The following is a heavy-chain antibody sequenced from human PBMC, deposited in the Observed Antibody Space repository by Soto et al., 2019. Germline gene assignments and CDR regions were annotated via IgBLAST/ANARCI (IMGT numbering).Heavy chain of an antibody. CDR1: GFAFRRYA. Sequence: GSLRLSCAASGFAFRRYAMNWVRQAPGKGLEWVSSISDGSTYIYYAESVKGRFTISRDNAKNSLFLQMNSLRPEDTAVYYCAGESDGALGYWGQGSLVTVSS. CDR2: ISDGSTYI. CDR3: AGESDGALGY. J-gene: IGHJ4*02. D-gene: IGHD1-26*01. V-gene: IGHV3-21*01.